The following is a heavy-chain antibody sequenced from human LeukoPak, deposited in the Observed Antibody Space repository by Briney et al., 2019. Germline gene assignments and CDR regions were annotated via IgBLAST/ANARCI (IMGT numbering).Heavy chain of an antibody. CDR2: IYYSGST. CDR3: AREGDGYNAFDY. CDR1: GGSISSYY. V-gene: IGHV4-59*01. D-gene: IGHD5-24*01. J-gene: IGHJ4*02. Sequence: SETLSLTCTVSGGSISSYYWSWIRQPPGKGLEWIGYIYYSGSTNYNPSLKSRVTISVDTSKNQFSLKLSSVTAADTAVYYCAREGDGYNAFDYWGQGTLVTVSS.